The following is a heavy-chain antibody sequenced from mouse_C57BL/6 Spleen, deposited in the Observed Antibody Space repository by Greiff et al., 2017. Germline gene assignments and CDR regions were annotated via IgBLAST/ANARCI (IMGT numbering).Heavy chain of an antibody. CDR2: IYPGDGDT. CDR1: GYAFSSYW. J-gene: IGHJ4*01. CDR3: ARWGLLRGAMDY. V-gene: IGHV1-80*01. Sequence: VQLQQSGAELVKPGASVTISCKASGYAFSSYWMNWVKQRPGKGLEWIGQIYPGDGDTNYNGKFKGKATLTADKSSSTAYMQLSSLTSEDSAVYFCARWGLLRGAMDYWGQRNLSHRLL. D-gene: IGHD1-1*01.